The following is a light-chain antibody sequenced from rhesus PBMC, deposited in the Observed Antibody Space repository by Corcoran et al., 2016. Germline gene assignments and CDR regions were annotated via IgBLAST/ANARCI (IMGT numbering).Light chain of an antibody. CDR2: KAS. J-gene: IGKJ1*01. Sequence: DIQMTQSPSSLSASVGDRVIIPCRASQGITTSFNWYQQQPRKAPKRLIYKASSLESGVPSRFSASGSGTDFSLTIKRLQPEDVATYICLQYNTDPPTFGQGTRVEIK. CDR1: QGITTS. V-gene: IGKV1-43*02. CDR3: LQYNTDPPT.